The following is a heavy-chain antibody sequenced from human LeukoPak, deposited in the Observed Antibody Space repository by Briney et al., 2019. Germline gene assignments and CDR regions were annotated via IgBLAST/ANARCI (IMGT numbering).Heavy chain of an antibody. CDR2: INPNSGGT. D-gene: IGHD1-26*01. V-gene: IGHV1-2*02. CDR3: ARQREGDFDY. CDR1: GNTVTGYD. J-gene: IGHJ4*02. Sequence: ASVKVSCKASGNTVTGYDMHWVRQAPGQRLEWMGRINPNSGGTKYAQKFQGRVTMTRDTSISTAYMELSRLRSDDTAVYYCARQREGDFDYWGQGTLVTVSS.